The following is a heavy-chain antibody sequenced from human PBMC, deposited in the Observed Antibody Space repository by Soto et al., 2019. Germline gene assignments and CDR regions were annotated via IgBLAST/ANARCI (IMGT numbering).Heavy chain of an antibody. CDR3: ARDEDKVYYYYGMDV. D-gene: IGHD5-12*01. J-gene: IGHJ6*02. Sequence: ASVKVSCKASGGTFSSYAISWVRQAPGQGLEWMGGIIPIFGTANYAQKFQGRVTITADESTSTAYMELSSLRSEDTAVYYCARDEDKVYYYYGMDVWGQGTTVTSP. V-gene: IGHV1-69*13. CDR2: IIPIFGTA. CDR1: GGTFSSYA.